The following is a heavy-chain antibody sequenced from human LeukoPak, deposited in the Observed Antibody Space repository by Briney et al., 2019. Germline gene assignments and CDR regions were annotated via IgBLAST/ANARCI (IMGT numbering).Heavy chain of an antibody. CDR1: GGTFSSYA. Sequence: EASVKVSCKASGGTFSSYAISWVRQAPGQGLEWMGRIIPILGIANYAQKFQGRVTITADKSTSTAYMELSSLRSEDTAVYYCAREDCSSTSCYNGMDVWGQGTTVTVSS. J-gene: IGHJ6*02. CDR2: IIPILGIA. CDR3: AREDCSSTSCYNGMDV. D-gene: IGHD2-2*02. V-gene: IGHV1-69*04.